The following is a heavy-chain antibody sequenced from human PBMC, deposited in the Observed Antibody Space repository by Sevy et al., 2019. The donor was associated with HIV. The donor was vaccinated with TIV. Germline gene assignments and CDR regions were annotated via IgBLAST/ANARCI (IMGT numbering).Heavy chain of an antibody. CDR1: GFTFSSYG. CDR3: AKDSAAFHYYYGMDV. D-gene: IGHD6-13*01. J-gene: IGHJ6*02. CDR2: IRYDGSNK. V-gene: IGHV3-30*02. Sequence: GGCLRLSCAASGFTFSSYGMHWVRQAPGKGLEWVAFIRYDGSNKYYADSVKGRFTISRDNSKNTLYLQMNSLRAEDPAVYYCAKDSAAFHYYYGMDVWGQGTTVLVSS.